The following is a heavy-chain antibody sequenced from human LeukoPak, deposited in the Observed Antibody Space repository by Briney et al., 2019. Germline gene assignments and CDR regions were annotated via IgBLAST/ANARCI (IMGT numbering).Heavy chain of an antibody. CDR3: LRGDRRDY. CDR2: IDSSGGYI. J-gene: IGHJ4*02. CDR1: GFTFNTYS. V-gene: IGHV3-21*06. Sequence: GGSLRLSCEPSGFTFNTYSMNWARQAPGKGLEWVSSIDSSGGYIFYADSVKGRFIISRDNAKDSLYLQMNSLRVEDTAVYYCLRGDRRDYWGQGTLVTVSS.